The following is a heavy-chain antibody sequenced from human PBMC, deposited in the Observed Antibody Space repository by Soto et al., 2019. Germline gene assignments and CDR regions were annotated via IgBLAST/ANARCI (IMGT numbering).Heavy chain of an antibody. Sequence: GGSLRLSWAASGFTFSNYAMSWVRQAPGKGPEWISTVNNGGGTYYADSVKGRFTISRDNSKNTLYLQVSSLRAEDTAVYYCAKERLGRGIDYWGQGILVTVSS. CDR2: VNNGGGT. J-gene: IGHJ4*02. D-gene: IGHD3-10*01. CDR1: GFTFSNYA. V-gene: IGHV3-23*01. CDR3: AKERLGRGIDY.